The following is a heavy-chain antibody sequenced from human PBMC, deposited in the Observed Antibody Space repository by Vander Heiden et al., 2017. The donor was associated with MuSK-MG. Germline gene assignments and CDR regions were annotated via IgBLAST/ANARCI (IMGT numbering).Heavy chain of an antibody. V-gene: IGHV1-69*12. CDR2: ITPIFDRV. D-gene: IGHD2-2*01. Sequence: QVHLVQSVPEVKKPGSSVKVSCQASGGAFGGIAISWLRQAPGRGLEWIGGITPIFDRVKYSEDFQGRVTITADESTSTVYMELRGLTADDTAVYYCARRGADVVVVADASDWYFDLWGRGTLVSVSS. J-gene: IGHJ2*01. CDR3: ARRGADVVVVADASDWYFDL. CDR1: GGAFGGIA.